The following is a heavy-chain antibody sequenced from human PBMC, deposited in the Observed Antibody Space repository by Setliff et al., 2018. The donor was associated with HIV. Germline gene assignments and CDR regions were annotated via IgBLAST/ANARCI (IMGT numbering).Heavy chain of an antibody. J-gene: IGHJ3*02. CDR3: ARLFGVITDDTFEI. V-gene: IGHV4-4*02. Sequence: PSETLSLTCAVSNGSINNNNWWSWVRQPPGKGLEWIGEIFHSGRTNYNPSLKSRVTISVDMSKNQFSLKMSSVTAADTAVYYCARLFGVITDDTFEIRGPGTMVTVSS. CDR2: IFHSGRT. CDR1: NGSINNNNW. D-gene: IGHD3-3*01.